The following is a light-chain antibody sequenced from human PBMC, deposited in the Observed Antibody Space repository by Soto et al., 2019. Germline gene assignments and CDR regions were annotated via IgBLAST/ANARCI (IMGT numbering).Light chain of an antibody. J-gene: IGKJ5*01. Sequence: IVMTQSPGTLSLSPGERATLSCRASQSVSSRLAWYQQKPGQAPGLLISGASSRATGIPDRFSGSGSGTDFTLTISRLEPEDFALYYCQHYVERSPITFGQGTRLEIK. V-gene: IGKV3-20*01. CDR2: GAS. CDR3: QHYVERSPIT. CDR1: QSVSSR.